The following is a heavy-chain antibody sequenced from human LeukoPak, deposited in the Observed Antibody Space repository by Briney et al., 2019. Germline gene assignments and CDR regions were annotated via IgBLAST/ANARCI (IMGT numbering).Heavy chain of an antibody. CDR3: ARAKYSSSSHWYFDL. V-gene: IGHV4-34*01. J-gene: IGHJ2*01. D-gene: IGHD6-6*01. CDR2: INHSGST. CDR1: GGSFSGYY. Sequence: ASETLSLTCAVYGGSFSGYYWSWLRQPPGKGLEWIGEINHSGSTNYNPSLKSRVTISVDTSKNQFSLKLSSVTAADTAVYYCARAKYSSSSHWYFDLWGRGTLVTVSS.